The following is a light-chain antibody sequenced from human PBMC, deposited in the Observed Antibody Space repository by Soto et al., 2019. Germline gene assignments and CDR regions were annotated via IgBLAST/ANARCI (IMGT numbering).Light chain of an antibody. Sequence: QSVLTQPPSASGSPGQSVTISCTGSSSDVGAYKYVSWYQQHPGKAPKLMIYEVYKRPSGVPDRFSGSKSGNTASLTVSGLQAEDEADYYCRSYAGNNEYVFGTGTKVTVL. J-gene: IGLJ1*01. CDR1: SSDVGAYKY. CDR2: EVY. V-gene: IGLV2-8*01. CDR3: RSYAGNNEYV.